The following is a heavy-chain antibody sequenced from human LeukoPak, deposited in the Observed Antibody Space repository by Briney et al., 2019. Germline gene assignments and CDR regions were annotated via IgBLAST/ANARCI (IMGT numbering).Heavy chain of an antibody. Sequence: PGGSLRLSCAASGFTFSNAWISWVRQAPGKGLEWVGRIKSRTDGGTRDYAAAVKGRFTISRDDSKNTLYLQMNSLKTEDTAVYYCTTEYCGGDCYFDYWGQGTLVTVSS. V-gene: IGHV3-15*01. J-gene: IGHJ4*02. CDR1: GFTFSNAW. D-gene: IGHD2-21*02. CDR3: TTEYCGGDCYFDY. CDR2: IKSRTDGGTR.